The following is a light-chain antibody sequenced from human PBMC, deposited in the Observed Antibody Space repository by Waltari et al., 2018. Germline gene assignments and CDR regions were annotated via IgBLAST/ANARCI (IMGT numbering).Light chain of an antibody. V-gene: IGKV2-28*01. CDR2: LGF. J-gene: IGKJ1*01. Sequence: DVVMTQSQLSLSVTPGDPASISCRSSQSLLYSNGNNYLNWYLQKPGQSPHLLNYLGFNRASGVPDRFSGSGSGTDFTLKISRVEAEDVGVYYCMQAVQTPWTFGQGTKVEIK. CDR1: QSLLYSNGNNY. CDR3: MQAVQTPWT.